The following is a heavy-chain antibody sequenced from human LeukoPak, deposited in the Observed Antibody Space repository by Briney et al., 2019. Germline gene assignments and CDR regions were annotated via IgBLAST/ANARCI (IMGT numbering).Heavy chain of an antibody. D-gene: IGHD3-22*01. CDR3: ARHHDDSSGYYYYAFDI. J-gene: IGHJ3*02. CDR2: IYYSGST. CDR1: GGSISTYY. V-gene: IGHV4-59*08. Sequence: TSETLSLTCTVSGGSISTYYWSWIRQPPGKGLEWIGYIYYSGSTNYNPSLKSRVTISLDTSKNQFSLKLSSVTAADTAVYYCARHHDDSSGYYYYAFDIWGQGTMVTVSS.